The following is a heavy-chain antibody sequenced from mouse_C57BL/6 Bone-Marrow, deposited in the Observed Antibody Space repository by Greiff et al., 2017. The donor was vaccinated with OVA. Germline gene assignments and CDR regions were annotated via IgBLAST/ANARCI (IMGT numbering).Heavy chain of an antibody. CDR1: GFTFSSYA. D-gene: IGHD1-1*01. J-gene: IGHJ4*01. CDR2: ISSGGDYI. V-gene: IGHV5-9-1*02. CDR3: TRYYYGSSYRDYYAMDY. Sequence: EVHLVESGEGLVKPGGSLKLSCAASGFTFSSYAMSWVRQTPEKRLEWVAYISSGGDYIYYADTVKGRFTISRDNARNTLYLQMSSLKSEDTAMYYCTRYYYGSSYRDYYAMDYWGQGTSVTVSS.